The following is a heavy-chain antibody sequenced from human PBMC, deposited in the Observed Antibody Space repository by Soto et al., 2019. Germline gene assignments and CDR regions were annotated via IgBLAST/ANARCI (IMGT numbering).Heavy chain of an antibody. D-gene: IGHD4-17*01. CDR1: GYSFATYG. J-gene: IGHJ2*01. Sequence: QVQLVQSGVEVKRPGASVEVSCKASGYSFATYGISWVRQAPGQGLEWMGWISPYNGNSNSAPKLQGRVTMTTDTSTNPAYLELRSLGSDDTGIYYCVRDDRQADYGAKWYFDLWGRGTLVTVSS. V-gene: IGHV1-18*01. CDR3: VRDDRQADYGAKWYFDL. CDR2: ISPYNGNS.